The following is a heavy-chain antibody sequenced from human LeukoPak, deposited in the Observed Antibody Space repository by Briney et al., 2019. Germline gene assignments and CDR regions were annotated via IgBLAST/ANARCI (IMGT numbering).Heavy chain of an antibody. CDR3: ARAQGSYGFYFDY. J-gene: IGHJ4*02. V-gene: IGHV3-30*03. D-gene: IGHD5-18*01. CDR1: GFTFSNYG. CDR2: ISYDGSNK. Sequence: PGGSLRLSCAASGFTFSNYGMHWVRQAPGKGLEWAAVISYDGSNKYYADSVKGRFTISRDNSKNTLYLQMNSLRAEDTAVYYCARAQGSYGFYFDYWGQGTLVTVSS.